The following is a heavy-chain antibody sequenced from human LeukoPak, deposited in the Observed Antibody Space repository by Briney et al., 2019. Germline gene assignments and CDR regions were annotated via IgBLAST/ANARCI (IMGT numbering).Heavy chain of an antibody. D-gene: IGHD3-22*01. CDR2: IIPIFGTV. V-gene: IGHV1-69*05. CDR3: ARARLYYYDSSGYHPLGAFDI. J-gene: IGHJ3*02. Sequence: GSSVKVSCKASGGTFSSYAISWVRQAPGQGLEWMGGIIPIFGTVNYAQKFQGRVTITTDESTSTAYMELSSLRSEDTAVYYCARARLYYYDSSGYHPLGAFDIWGQGTMVTVSS. CDR1: GGTFSSYA.